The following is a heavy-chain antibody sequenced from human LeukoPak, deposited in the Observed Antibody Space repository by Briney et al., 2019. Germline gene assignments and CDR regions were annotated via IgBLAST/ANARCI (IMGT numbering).Heavy chain of an antibody. V-gene: IGHV4-34*01. CDR1: GGSFSGYY. Sequence: PSETLSLTCAVYGGSFSGYYWSWIRQPPGKGLEWIGEINHSGSTNYNPSLKSRVTISVDTSKNQFSLKLSSVTAANTAVYYCAREVIIQPYYFDYWGQGALVTVSS. D-gene: IGHD1-14*01. J-gene: IGHJ4*02. CDR2: INHSGST. CDR3: AREVIIQPYYFDY.